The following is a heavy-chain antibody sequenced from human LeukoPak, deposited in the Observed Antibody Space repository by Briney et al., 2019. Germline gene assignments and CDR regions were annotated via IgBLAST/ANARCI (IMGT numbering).Heavy chain of an antibody. CDR2: ISNNNGNT. V-gene: IGHV1-18*01. CDR1: GYTFTSYG. D-gene: IGHD1-26*01. Sequence: ASVKVSCTASGYTFTSYGISWVRQAPGQGLEWMGWISNNNGNTSYRQNLQGRVTMTTDTSTSTAYMELRSLRSDDTAVYYCARDYLASGSFSSGERVYWGQGALVTVSS. J-gene: IGHJ4*02. CDR3: ARDYLASGSFSSGERVY.